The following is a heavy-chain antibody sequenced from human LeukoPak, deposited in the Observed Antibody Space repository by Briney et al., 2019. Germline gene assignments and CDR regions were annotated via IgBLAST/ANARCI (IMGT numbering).Heavy chain of an antibody. D-gene: IGHD2-2*01. CDR3: ARDGRVVPAAIPDI. Sequence: GASVTVSCMASGYTFTSYGISWVRQAPGQGLAWMGWISAYNGNTNYAQKLQGRVTMTTDTSTSTADMELRSLRSDDTAVYYCARDGRVVPAAIPDIWGQGTMVTVSS. J-gene: IGHJ3*02. CDR2: ISAYNGNT. CDR1: GYTFTSYG. V-gene: IGHV1-18*01.